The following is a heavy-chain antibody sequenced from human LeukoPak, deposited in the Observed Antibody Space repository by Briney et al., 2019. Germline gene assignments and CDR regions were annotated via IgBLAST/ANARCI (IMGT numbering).Heavy chain of an antibody. V-gene: IGHV3-48*03. J-gene: IGHJ4*02. Sequence: GSLRLSCAASGFTFSSFEMNWVRQAPGKGLEWVSYVSSSGRTIFYADSVEGRFTTSRDNAKKSLYLQMNSLRAEDTAVYYCARDYRNYGSGSSALDYWGQGTLVTVSS. CDR1: GFTFSSFE. CDR2: VSSSGRTI. D-gene: IGHD3-10*01. CDR3: ARDYRNYGSGSSALDY.